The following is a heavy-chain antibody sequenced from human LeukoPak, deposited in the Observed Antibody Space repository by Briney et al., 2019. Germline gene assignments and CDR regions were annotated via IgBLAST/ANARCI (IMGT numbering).Heavy chain of an antibody. CDR2: ISGDGGNI. J-gene: IGHJ4*02. V-gene: IGHV3-43*02. D-gene: IGHD3-22*01. CDR1: GFTFDDYA. CDR3: AKSRRGGYYSVFDY. Sequence: GGSLRLSCAASGFTFDDYAMHWVRQAPGKGLEWVSRISGDGGNIYYADSVKGRFTISRDNSKNPLYLQMNSLRTEDTAFYYCAKSRRGGYYSVFDYWGQGTLVTVSS.